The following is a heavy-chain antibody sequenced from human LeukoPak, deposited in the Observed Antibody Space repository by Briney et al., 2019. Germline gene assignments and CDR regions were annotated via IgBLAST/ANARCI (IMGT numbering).Heavy chain of an antibody. CDR1: GFTFSSYA. Sequence: GGSLRLSCAASGFTFSSYAMHWVRQAPGKGLEWVAVVSYDGSNKYYADSVKGRFTISRDNSKNTLYLQMNSLRAEDTAVYYCARAEVRYFDWLSTPFFDYWGQGALVTVSS. V-gene: IGHV3-30*01. CDR2: VSYDGSNK. J-gene: IGHJ4*02. D-gene: IGHD3-9*01. CDR3: ARAEVRYFDWLSTPFFDY.